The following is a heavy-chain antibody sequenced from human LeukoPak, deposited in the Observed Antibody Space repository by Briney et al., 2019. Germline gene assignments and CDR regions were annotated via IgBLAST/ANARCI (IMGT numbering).Heavy chain of an antibody. CDR2: ISSSGSML. Sequence: GGSLRLSCTVSGFTFSDYYMSWVRQAPGKGLEWVSYISSSGSMLTYADSVEGRFTISRDNAKNSLYLQMSSLRVEDTAVYYCTRRPYSSSWYYFDYWGQGTLVTVSS. J-gene: IGHJ4*02. D-gene: IGHD6-13*01. CDR3: TRRPYSSSWYYFDY. CDR1: GFTFSDYY. V-gene: IGHV3-11*04.